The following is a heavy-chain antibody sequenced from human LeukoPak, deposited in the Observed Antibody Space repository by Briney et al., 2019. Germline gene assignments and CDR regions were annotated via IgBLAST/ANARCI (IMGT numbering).Heavy chain of an antibody. Sequence: PSETLSLTCTVSGGSISSYYWSWIRQPAGKGLEWIGRIYTSGSTNYNPSLKSRVTMSVDTPKNQFSLKLSSVTAADTAVYYCARAFDDYVWGSYRDDAFDIWGQGTMVTVSS. J-gene: IGHJ3*02. D-gene: IGHD3-16*02. CDR2: IYTSGST. CDR3: ARAFDDYVWGSYRDDAFDI. CDR1: GGSISSYY. V-gene: IGHV4-4*07.